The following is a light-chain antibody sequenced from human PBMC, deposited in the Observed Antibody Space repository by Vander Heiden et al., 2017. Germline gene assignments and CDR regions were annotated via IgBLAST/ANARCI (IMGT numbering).Light chain of an antibody. V-gene: IGKV2-28*01. CDR1: QSLLHSNGHNY. Sequence: DIVMTQSPLSLPVTPGEPASISCRSSQSLLHSNGHNYLDWYLQKPAQSPQLLIYLGSNRTSGVPDRFSGSGSGTDFTLKISRVEAENVGVYYCMQALQTPFTFGPGTKVDIK. CDR3: MQALQTPFT. J-gene: IGKJ3*01. CDR2: LGS.